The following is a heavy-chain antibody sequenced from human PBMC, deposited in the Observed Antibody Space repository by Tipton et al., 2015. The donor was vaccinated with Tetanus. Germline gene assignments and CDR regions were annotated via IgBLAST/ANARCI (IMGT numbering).Heavy chain of an antibody. CDR2: IRAHNGDT. J-gene: IGHJ4*02. CDR3: VREINGGNSGYDYYFDN. D-gene: IGHD5-12*01. Sequence: SGPEVKMPGDSVKVSCKASFGSTFNSFIITWVRQAPGQGLEWMGWIRAHNGDTKYAQKFQGRVTLTTDTSTMTAYMEVRSLRSDDTAVYYCVREINGGNSGYDYYFDNWGQGTLVTVSA. V-gene: IGHV1-18*01. CDR1: FGSTFNSFI.